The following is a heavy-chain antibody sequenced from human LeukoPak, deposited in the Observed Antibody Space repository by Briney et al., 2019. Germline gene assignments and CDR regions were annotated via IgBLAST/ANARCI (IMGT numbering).Heavy chain of an antibody. V-gene: IGHV4-59*01. CDR2: IYYSGST. CDR3: ARDLGVAPDY. D-gene: IGHD2-2*01. Sequence: SETLSLTCTVSGGSISSYYWSWIRQPPGKGLEWIGYIYYSGSTNYNPSLKSRVTISVDTSKNQFSLKLSSVTAADTAVYYCARDLGVAPDYWGQGTLVTVSS. J-gene: IGHJ4*02. CDR1: GGSISSYY.